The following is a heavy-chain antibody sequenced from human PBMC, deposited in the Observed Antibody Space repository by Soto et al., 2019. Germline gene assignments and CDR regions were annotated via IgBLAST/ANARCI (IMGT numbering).Heavy chain of an antibody. J-gene: IGHJ3*02. Sequence: QVQLQESGPGLVKPSGTLSLTCAVSGGSISSSNWWSWVRQPPGKGLEWIGEIYHSGSTNYNPSLMSRVTISVDKSKNQFSLKLSSVTAADTAVYYCAREGGSITIPSGTAFDIWGQGTMVTVSS. CDR1: GGSISSSNW. CDR3: AREGGSITIPSGTAFDI. D-gene: IGHD3-10*01. V-gene: IGHV4-4*02. CDR2: IYHSGST.